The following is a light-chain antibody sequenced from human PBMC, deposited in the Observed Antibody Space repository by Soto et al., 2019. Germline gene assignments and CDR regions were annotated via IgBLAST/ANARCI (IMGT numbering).Light chain of an antibody. CDR2: EVN. Sequence: QSALTQPASVSGSPGQSITISCTGTSSNVGSYKLVSWYQQHPGKAPKLMIFEVNKRPSGVSNRFSGSKSGNTASLTISGLKVEDEADYYCCSSGGSPTYVFGTGTKLTV. V-gene: IGLV2-23*02. CDR3: CSSGGSPTYV. CDR1: SSNVGSYKL. J-gene: IGLJ1*01.